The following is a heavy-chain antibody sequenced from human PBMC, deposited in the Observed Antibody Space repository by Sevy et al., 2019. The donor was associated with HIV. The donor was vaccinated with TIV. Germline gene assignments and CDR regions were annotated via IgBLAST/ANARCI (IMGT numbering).Heavy chain of an antibody. CDR3: AKDQWGITGTTYYFDY. D-gene: IGHD1-7*01. Sequence: GGSLRLSCAASGFTFSSYAMHWVRQAPGKGLEWVAVISYDGSNKYYADSVKGRFTISRDNSKNTLYLQMNSLRAEDTAVYYCAKDQWGITGTTYYFDYWGQGTLVTVSS. V-gene: IGHV3-30*04. CDR2: ISYDGSNK. J-gene: IGHJ4*02. CDR1: GFTFSSYA.